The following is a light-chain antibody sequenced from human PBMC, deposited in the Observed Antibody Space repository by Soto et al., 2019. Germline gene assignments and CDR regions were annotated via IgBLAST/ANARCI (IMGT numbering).Light chain of an antibody. V-gene: IGKV1-39*01. Sequence: DIQMTQSPFSLSASVGYRVTITCRASQSISGYLTWYQQKPGKAPKLLIFAASTLQSGVPSRFSGSGSGTDFTLTISSLQPEDFATYYCQQSFNTPPITFGQGTRLEIK. CDR1: QSISGY. CDR3: QQSFNTPPIT. CDR2: AAS. J-gene: IGKJ5*01.